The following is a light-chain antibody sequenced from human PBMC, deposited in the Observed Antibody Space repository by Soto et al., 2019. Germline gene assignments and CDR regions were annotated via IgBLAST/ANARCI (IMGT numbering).Light chain of an antibody. V-gene: IGKV3-20*01. CDR3: QQHGSSPIT. J-gene: IGKJ5*01. Sequence: EVVLTQSPGTLSFSXGERATIWCRGRYTVLHKCLGWQQQKPGQXPSVPXYGASNRAPGSPDRFSGSGSATDFTRTISRREPEDFAVYYGQQHGSSPITFGQGTRLEIK. CDR2: GAS. CDR1: YTVLHKC.